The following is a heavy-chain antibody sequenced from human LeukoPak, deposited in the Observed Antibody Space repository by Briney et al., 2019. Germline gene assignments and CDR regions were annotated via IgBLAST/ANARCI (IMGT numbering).Heavy chain of an antibody. Sequence: SETLSLTCTVSGGSISSGGYYWSWIRQPPGKGLEWIGYIYHSGSTYYNPSLKSRVTISVDTSKNQFSLKLSSVTAADTAVYYCARNYDSSGYYEDYYYYGMDVWGQGTTVTVSS. V-gene: IGHV4-61*08. D-gene: IGHD3-22*01. CDR2: IYHSGST. CDR1: GGSISSGGYY. CDR3: ARNYDSSGYYEDYYYYGMDV. J-gene: IGHJ6*02.